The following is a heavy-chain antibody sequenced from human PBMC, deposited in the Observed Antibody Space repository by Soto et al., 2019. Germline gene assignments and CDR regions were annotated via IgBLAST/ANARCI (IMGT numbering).Heavy chain of an antibody. D-gene: IGHD3-22*01. CDR3: AREGDYYDSSGFPNWFDP. Sequence: ASVKVSCKASGGTFSSYAISWVRQAPGQGLEWMGGIIPIFGTANYAQKFQGRVTITADKSTSTAYMELSSLRSEDTAVYYCAREGDYYDSSGFPNWFDPWGQGTLVTVSS. J-gene: IGHJ5*02. V-gene: IGHV1-69*06. CDR1: GGTFSSYA. CDR2: IIPIFGTA.